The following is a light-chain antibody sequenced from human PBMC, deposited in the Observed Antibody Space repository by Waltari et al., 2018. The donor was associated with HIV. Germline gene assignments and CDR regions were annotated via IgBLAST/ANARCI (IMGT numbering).Light chain of an antibody. CDR2: DIN. V-gene: IGLV1-40*01. CDR3: QSYDSSLNVI. Sequence: QSVLTQPPSVSGAPGQRVTISCTGSPSNIGAGSGVHWYQHLPGAAPKLLSYDINNRPSGVPDRFSGSKSGTSASLAITGLQVEDEGDYFCQSYDSSLNVIFGGGTKLTVL. CDR1: PSNIGAGSG. J-gene: IGLJ2*01.